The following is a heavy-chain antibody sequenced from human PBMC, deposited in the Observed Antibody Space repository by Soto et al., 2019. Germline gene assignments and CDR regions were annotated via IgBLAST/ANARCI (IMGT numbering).Heavy chain of an antibody. V-gene: IGHV3-33*01. CDR1: GFTFSNYG. CDR3: GRVDHYYGMDV. J-gene: IGHJ6*02. Sequence: QVQLVESGGGVVQPGRSLRLSCAASGFTFSNYGLHWVRQAPGKGLEWVADIWYDGRSKNYVDSVKGRFTISRDNSKNTLYLEMNSLRAEDSAVYYCGRVDHYYGMDVWGQGTTVTVSS. CDR2: IWYDGRSK.